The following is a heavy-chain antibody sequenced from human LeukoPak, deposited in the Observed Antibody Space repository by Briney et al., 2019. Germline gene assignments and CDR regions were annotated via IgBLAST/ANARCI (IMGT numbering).Heavy chain of an antibody. V-gene: IGHV4-61*02. J-gene: IGHJ5*02. CDR1: GGSISSGSSY. Sequence: SETLSLTCTVSGGSISSGSSYWSWIRQPAGKGLEWIGRIYTSENTNYKPSLQSRVTISVDTAKNQCALKLSSVTAADTAVYYCTRGDNTWGQGTLVTVSS. CDR3: TRGDNT. CDR2: IYTSENT. D-gene: IGHD2/OR15-2a*01.